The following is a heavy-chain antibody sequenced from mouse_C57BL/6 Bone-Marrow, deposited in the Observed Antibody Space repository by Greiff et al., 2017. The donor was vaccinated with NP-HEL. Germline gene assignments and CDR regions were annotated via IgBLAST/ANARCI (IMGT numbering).Heavy chain of an antibody. D-gene: IGHD2-5*01. CDR1: GYAFTNYL. J-gene: IGHJ3*01. CDR2: INPGSGGT. Sequence: VQLQQSGAELVRPGTSVKVSCKASGYAFTNYLIEWVKQRPGQGLEWIGVINPGSGGTNYNEKFKGKATLTADKSSSTAYMQLSSLTSEDSAVYFCAREDYSTRFAYWGQGTLVTVSA. V-gene: IGHV1-54*01. CDR3: AREDYSTRFAY.